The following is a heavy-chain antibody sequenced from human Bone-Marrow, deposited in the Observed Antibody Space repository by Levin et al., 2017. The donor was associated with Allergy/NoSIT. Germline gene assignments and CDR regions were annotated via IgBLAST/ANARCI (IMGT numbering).Heavy chain of an antibody. CDR1: KFTVSGST. V-gene: IGHV3-73*01. CDR3: TRVEKVGGTDYYYGMDV. Sequence: GASVKVSCAASKFTVSGSTVHWVRQAPGKGLEWVGRIRNKANNYATVYGASVKGRFTISRDDSKNMAYLQMNSLKTEDTAVYYCTRVEKVGGTDYYYGMDVWGQGTTVTVSS. CDR2: IRNKANNYAT. D-gene: IGHD2-2*01. J-gene: IGHJ6*01.